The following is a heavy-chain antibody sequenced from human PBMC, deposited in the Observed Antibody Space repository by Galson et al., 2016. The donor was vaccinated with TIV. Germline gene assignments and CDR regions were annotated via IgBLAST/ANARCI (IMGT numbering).Heavy chain of an antibody. Sequence: SVKVSCKASGGTFSSYVIKWVRQAPGQGREWMGEIIPMFGTANYAQKFQGRVSITADESTSTAYMELSSLRSEDSAVYDCAEDRNTAFDTHYSYYGLDVWGQGTTVIVSS. D-gene: IGHD5-18*01. CDR3: AEDRNTAFDTHYSYYGLDV. CDR2: IIPMFGTA. J-gene: IGHJ6*02. V-gene: IGHV1-69*13. CDR1: GGTFSSYV.